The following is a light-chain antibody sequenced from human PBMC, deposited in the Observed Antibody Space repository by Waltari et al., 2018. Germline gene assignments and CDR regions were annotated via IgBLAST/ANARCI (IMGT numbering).Light chain of an antibody. CDR3: QQSFSRPVT. CDR1: QGIGTY. V-gene: IGKV1-39*01. J-gene: IGKJ5*01. CDR2: AAS. Sequence: DIQMTQSPYSLSASVGDRVTITCRASQGIGTYLNWYQQKPGKAPNVVSYAASGLQSGVPSRFRGSGSGTDFTLTIRSLQPEDVATYYCQQSFSRPVTFGQGTRLEIK.